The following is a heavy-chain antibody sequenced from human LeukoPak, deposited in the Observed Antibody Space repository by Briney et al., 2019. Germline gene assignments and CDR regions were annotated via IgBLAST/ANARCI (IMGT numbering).Heavy chain of an antibody. CDR1: GGTFSSYA. V-gene: IGHV1-69*04. CDR2: IIPILGIA. CDR3: ARDGENPRIAAAGTIVVLKDYYYYYGMDV. D-gene: IGHD6-13*01. Sequence: GASVKVSCKASGGTFSSYAISWVRQAPGQGLEWMGRIIPILGIANYAQKFQGRVTITADKSTSTAYMELSSLRSEDTAVYYCARDGENPRIAAAGTIVVLKDYYYYYGMDVWGQGTTVTVSS. J-gene: IGHJ6*02.